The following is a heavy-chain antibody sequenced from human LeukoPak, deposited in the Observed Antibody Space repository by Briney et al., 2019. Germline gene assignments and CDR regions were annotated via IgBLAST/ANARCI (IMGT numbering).Heavy chain of an antibody. Sequence: GASVKVSCKASGYTFTNYEINWVRQAPGQGLEWVGWISAYNSNTKYAQKLQGRVTMTTDTSTSTAYMELRSLRFDDTAIYYCARDGYFDSWGQGTLVTVSS. V-gene: IGHV1-18*01. CDR2: ISAYNSNT. CDR1: GYTFTNYE. CDR3: ARDGYFDS. J-gene: IGHJ4*02.